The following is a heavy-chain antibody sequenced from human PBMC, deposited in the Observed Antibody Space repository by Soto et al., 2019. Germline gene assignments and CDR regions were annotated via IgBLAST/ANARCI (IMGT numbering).Heavy chain of an antibody. D-gene: IGHD6-19*01. CDR3: AKGGRQWLVTSAFNY. V-gene: IGHV3-30*18. CDR2: VSHDGRNT. CDR1: GFTFSDYA. J-gene: IGHJ4*02. Sequence: VQLVESGGGVVQPGRSLRLSCAASGFTFSDYAMHWVRQAPGRGLEWVAVVSHDGRNTHYADSVKGRFTISRDSSKNTVPLEMTSLRAEDTAVYYCAKGGRQWLVTSAFNYWGPGALVTVSS.